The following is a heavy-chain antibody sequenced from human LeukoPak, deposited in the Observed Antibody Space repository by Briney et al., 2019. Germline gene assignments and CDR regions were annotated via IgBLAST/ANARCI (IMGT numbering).Heavy chain of an antibody. CDR1: GGSIGKTSYY. CDR3: ARFNQLGRSFDS. CDR2: IYYSGTT. J-gene: IGHJ4*02. D-gene: IGHD1-1*01. Sequence: PSETLSLTCTVSGGSIGKTSYYWGWIRQPPGKGLEWIGNIYYSGTTYYNPSLKSRVTISVDTSKNQFSLTPNSVTAADTAVYFCARFNQLGRSFDSWGLGSLVTVSS. V-gene: IGHV4-39*07.